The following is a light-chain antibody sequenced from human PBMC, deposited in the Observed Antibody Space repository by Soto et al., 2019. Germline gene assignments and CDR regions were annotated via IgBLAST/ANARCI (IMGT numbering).Light chain of an antibody. CDR2: GAS. CDR1: QSVSSNY. CDR3: QQYGSSPST. Sequence: EIGLTQSPGTLSLSPGERATLXCRASQSVSSNYITWYQQKPGQAPRRLIFGASSRATGIPDRFSGSGSGTDFTLTISRLEPEDFAVYYCQQYGSSPSTFGQGTKVDSK. V-gene: IGKV3-20*01. J-gene: IGKJ1*01.